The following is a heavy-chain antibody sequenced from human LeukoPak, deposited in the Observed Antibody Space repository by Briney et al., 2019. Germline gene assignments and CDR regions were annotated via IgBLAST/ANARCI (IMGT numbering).Heavy chain of an antibody. J-gene: IGHJ4*02. V-gene: IGHV4-34*01. CDR3: ARGHDGMDY. Sequence: SETLSLTCAVYGGSFSGYYWSWIRQPPGKGLEWIGEINHSGSTNYNPSLKSRVTISVDTSKNQFSLKLSSVTAADTAVYYCARGHDGMDYWGQGTLVTVSS. D-gene: IGHD1-1*01. CDR2: INHSGST. CDR1: GGSFSGYY.